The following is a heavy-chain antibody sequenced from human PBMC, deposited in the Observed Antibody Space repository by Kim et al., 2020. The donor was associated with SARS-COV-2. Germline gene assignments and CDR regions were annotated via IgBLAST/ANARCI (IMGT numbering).Heavy chain of an antibody. D-gene: IGHD5-18*01. J-gene: IGHJ6*02. V-gene: IGHV3-23*01. CDR3: AKGSLGYSYGWEDYYYYGMDV. CDR2: ISGSGGST. Sequence: GGSLRLSCAASGFTFSSYAMSWVRQAPGKGLEWVSAISGSGGSTYYADSVKGRFTISRDNSKNTLYLQMNSLRAEDTAVYYCAKGSLGYSYGWEDYYYYGMDVWGQGTTVTVSS. CDR1: GFTFSSYA.